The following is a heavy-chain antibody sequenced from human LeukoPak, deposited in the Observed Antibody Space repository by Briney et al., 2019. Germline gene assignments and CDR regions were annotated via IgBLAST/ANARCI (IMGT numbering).Heavy chain of an antibody. CDR3: ARDGDRTYYDFWSGYLDGRFDP. Sequence: ASVKVSCKASGYTFTSYYMHWVRQAPGQGLEWMGIINPSGGSTSYAQKFQGRVTMTRDTSTSTVYMELSSLRSEDTAVYYCARDGDRTYYDFWSGYLDGRFDPWGQGTLVTVSS. CDR2: INPSGGST. CDR1: GYTFTSYY. V-gene: IGHV1-46*01. D-gene: IGHD3-3*01. J-gene: IGHJ5*02.